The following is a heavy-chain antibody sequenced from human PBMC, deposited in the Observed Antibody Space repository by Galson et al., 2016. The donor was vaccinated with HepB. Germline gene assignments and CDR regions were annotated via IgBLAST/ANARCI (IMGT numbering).Heavy chain of an antibody. Sequence: SLRLSCAASGFTFSSFGMHWVRQAPSKGLEWVAVISDDGSNKYYADSVKGRFTISRDNSKNTLYLQMNSLRTEDTAVYYCTKDLPDYWGQGTLVTVSS. CDR1: GFTFSSFG. CDR2: ISDDGSNK. J-gene: IGHJ4*02. CDR3: TKDLPDY. V-gene: IGHV3-30*18.